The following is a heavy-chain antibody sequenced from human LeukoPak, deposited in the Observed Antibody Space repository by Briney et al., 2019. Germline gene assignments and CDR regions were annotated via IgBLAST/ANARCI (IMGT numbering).Heavy chain of an antibody. CDR1: GGSISTSSYY. J-gene: IGHJ4*02. CDR2: MYYSGST. CDR3: ASNEWSGYYFDY. V-gene: IGHV4-39*01. Sequence: PSETLSLTCTVSGGSISTSSYYWGWIRQPPGKGLEWIGSMYYSGSTYYNPSLKSRVTISVGTSKNQFSLKLSSVTAADTALYYCASNEWSGYYFDYWGQGTLVTVSS. D-gene: IGHD3-3*01.